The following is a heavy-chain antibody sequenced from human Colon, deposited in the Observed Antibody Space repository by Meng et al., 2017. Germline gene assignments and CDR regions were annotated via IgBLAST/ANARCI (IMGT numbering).Heavy chain of an antibody. CDR3: AKDPRALSSGSYRGTPFRYYYYGMDV. D-gene: IGHD3-10*01. Sequence: GESLKISCAASGFTFSSYAMSWVRQAPGKGLEWVSAISGSGGSTYYADSVKGRFTISRDNSKNTLYLQMNSLRAEDTAVYYCAKDPRALSSGSYRGTPFRYYYYGMDVWGQGTTVTSP. CDR2: ISGSGGST. J-gene: IGHJ6*02. V-gene: IGHV3-23*01. CDR1: GFTFSSYA.